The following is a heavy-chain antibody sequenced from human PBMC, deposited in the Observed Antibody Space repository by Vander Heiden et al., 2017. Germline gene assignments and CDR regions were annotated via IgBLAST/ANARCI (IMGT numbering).Heavy chain of an antibody. D-gene: IGHD6-13*01. Sequence: QVQLVQSGAGVKKPGDSVKISCQASGYTSNNYGFTWVRQAPGQGLECMGWINTYNGITHYAQNVQGRVTMTADTSTTTAYMELRSLRSDDTAVYYCATYSSLIPDYWGQGTLVTVSA. CDR2: INTYNGIT. CDR1: GYTSNNYG. V-gene: IGHV1-18*01. J-gene: IGHJ4*02. CDR3: ATYSSLIPDY.